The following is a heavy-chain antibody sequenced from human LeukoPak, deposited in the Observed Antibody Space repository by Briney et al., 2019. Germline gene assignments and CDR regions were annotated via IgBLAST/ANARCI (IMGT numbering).Heavy chain of an antibody. Sequence: GGSLRLSCAASGFSFSTYSMNWVRQAPGKGLDWVSYISSSGSTIYYADSVKGRFTISRDNAKNSLYLQMNSLRAEDTAVYYCAELGITMIGGVWGKGTTVTISS. J-gene: IGHJ6*04. CDR3: AELGITMIGGV. CDR2: ISSSGSTI. D-gene: IGHD3-10*02. CDR1: GFSFSTYS. V-gene: IGHV3-48*04.